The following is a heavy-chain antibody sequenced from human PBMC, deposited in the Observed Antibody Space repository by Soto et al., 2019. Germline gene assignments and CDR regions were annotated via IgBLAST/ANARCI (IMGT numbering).Heavy chain of an antibody. CDR2: IFNSGNT. Sequence: SEPLSLTCTVSGGSISSSTYYWGWMRQPPGKGLECIASIFNSGNTYYNPSLKSRVTISVDRSKNQFSLKLSSVTAADTAVYYCTTDPVTMIVVVPSSGWGQGTLVTVSS. D-gene: IGHD3-22*01. J-gene: IGHJ4*02. V-gene: IGHV4-39*07. CDR1: GGSISSSTYY. CDR3: TTDPVTMIVVVPSSG.